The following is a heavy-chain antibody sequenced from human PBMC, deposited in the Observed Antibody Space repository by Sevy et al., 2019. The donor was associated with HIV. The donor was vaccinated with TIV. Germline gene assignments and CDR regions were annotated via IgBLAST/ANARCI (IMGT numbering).Heavy chain of an antibody. CDR3: AKLRGRMFPGNGSLDY. V-gene: IGHV3-23*01. Sequence: GGSLRLSCTASGFSFSNYVMAWVRQAPGKGLEWVASVSPTSLRTYYAESVKGRFPISRDNSKNTLYLQMNSLRAEDTAMYYCAKLRGRMFPGNGSLDYWGRGTLVTVSS. CDR2: VSPTSLRT. J-gene: IGHJ4*01. CDR1: GFSFSNYV. D-gene: IGHD2-15*01.